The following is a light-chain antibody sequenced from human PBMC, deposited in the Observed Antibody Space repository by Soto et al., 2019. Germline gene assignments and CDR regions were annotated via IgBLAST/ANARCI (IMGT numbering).Light chain of an antibody. CDR3: HQYNSWPT. Sequence: ETVMTQSPATLSVSPGERVTLSCRASETVSSNLAWYQQKPGQAPRLLIYGASTRAAGLPVRFSGSGSGTEFTLTISSLQSEDFALYYCHQYNSWPTFGQGTRLEIK. CDR1: ETVSSN. V-gene: IGKV3-15*01. J-gene: IGKJ5*01. CDR2: GAS.